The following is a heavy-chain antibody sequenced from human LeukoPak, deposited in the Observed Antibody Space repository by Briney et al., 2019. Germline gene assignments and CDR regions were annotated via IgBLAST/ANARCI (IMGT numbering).Heavy chain of an antibody. V-gene: IGHV3-21*01. CDR2: ISSSSSYI. CDR3: ARDMYYDSSGYYYVGAFDI. J-gene: IGHJ3*02. D-gene: IGHD3-22*01. Sequence: GGSLRPSCAASGFTFSSYSMNWVRQAPGKGLEWVSSISSSSSYIYYADSVKGRFTISRDNAKNSLYLQMNSLRAEDTAVYYCARDMYYDSSGYYYVGAFDIWGQGTMVTVSS. CDR1: GFTFSSYS.